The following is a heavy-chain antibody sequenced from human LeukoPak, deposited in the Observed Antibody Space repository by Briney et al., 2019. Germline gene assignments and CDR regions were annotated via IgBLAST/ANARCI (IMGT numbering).Heavy chain of an antibody. CDR1: GFTLSNHW. CDR2: VNRDGSET. CDR3: ARNNGMDV. J-gene: IGHJ6*02. V-gene: IGHV3-7*03. Sequence: GGSLRLSCAASGFTLSNHWMTWVRQVSGRGPEWVANVNRDGSETYYLESVKGRFTISKDNAKNSLYLQMNSLGAEDTALYHCARNNGMDVWGQGTTVIVSS.